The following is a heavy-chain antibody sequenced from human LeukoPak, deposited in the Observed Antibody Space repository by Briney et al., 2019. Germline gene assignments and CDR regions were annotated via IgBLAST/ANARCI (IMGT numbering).Heavy chain of an antibody. CDR3: ARDPGSSSFDY. D-gene: IGHD6-13*01. J-gene: IGHJ4*02. V-gene: IGHV3-7*01. Sequence: GGSLRLSCVASGFTFSSFWMSWVRQAPGKGLEFVANIDQDGSVGNYVDSVKGRFIISRDNAKNSLYLQMDSLRAEDTAVYFCARDPGSSSFDYWGLGTPVTVSS. CDR1: GFTFSSFW. CDR2: IDQDGSVG.